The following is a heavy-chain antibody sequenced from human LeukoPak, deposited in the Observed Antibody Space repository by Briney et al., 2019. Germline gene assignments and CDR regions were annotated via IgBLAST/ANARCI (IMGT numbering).Heavy chain of an antibody. CDR2: ISYDGIQK. Sequence: GGSLRLSCAVSGFXFSHYGMHWVRQAPGKGLEWVAVISYDGIQKYYADSVKGRFTISRDNSKDTLYLQLNSLTTEDTAVYYCACIAADPAYWGQGSLVTVSS. J-gene: IGHJ4*02. V-gene: IGHV3-30*03. D-gene: IGHD6-13*01. CDR3: ACIAADPAY. CDR1: GFXFSHYG.